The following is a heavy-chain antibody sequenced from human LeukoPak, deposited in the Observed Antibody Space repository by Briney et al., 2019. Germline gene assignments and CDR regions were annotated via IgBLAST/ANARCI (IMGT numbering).Heavy chain of an antibody. J-gene: IGHJ5*02. V-gene: IGHV3-23*01. CDR2: ISGSGGST. CDR3: ARPSGWYNWFDP. D-gene: IGHD6-19*01. Sequence: GGSLRLSCVGSRFPPRKYAMSWVRQAPGKGLEWVSAISGSGGSTYYADSVKGRFTISRDNSKNTLYLQMNSLRAEDTAVYYCARPSGWYNWFDPWGQGTLVTVSS. CDR1: RFPPRKYA.